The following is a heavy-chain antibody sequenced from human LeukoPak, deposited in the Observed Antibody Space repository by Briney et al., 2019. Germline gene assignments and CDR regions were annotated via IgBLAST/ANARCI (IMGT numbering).Heavy chain of an antibody. CDR1: GFTFSSFW. V-gene: IGHV3-74*01. CDR3: ARAGSDYDLWTGYYSYIAV. Sequence: GGSLRLSCTASGFTFSSFWMHWVRQAPGKGLVWVSRISTGGSSTSYADSVKGRFTISRDAAKNTLYLQMNSLRAEDTAMYYCARAGSDYDLWTGYYSYIAVWGKGTTVTVSS. D-gene: IGHD3-3*01. J-gene: IGHJ6*03. CDR2: ISTGGSST.